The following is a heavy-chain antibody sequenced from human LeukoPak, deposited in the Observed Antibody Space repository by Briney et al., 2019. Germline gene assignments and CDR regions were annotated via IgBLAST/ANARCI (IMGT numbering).Heavy chain of an antibody. CDR1: GFTFSSYA. D-gene: IGHD4-23*01. CDR2: NSGSGGST. CDR3: AREGGNAAFDI. J-gene: IGHJ3*02. Sequence: GGSLTLSCAASGFTFSSYAMTWVRQAPGQGLEWVSGNSGSGGSTYYADSVKGRFTISRDNSKNTLYLQMNSLRAEDTAVYYCAREGGNAAFDIWGQGTMVTVSS. V-gene: IGHV3-23*01.